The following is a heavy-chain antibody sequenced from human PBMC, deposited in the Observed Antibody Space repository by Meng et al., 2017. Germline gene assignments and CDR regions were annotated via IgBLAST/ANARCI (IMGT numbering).Heavy chain of an antibody. CDR1: GYTFTSYA. D-gene: IGHD3-22*01. J-gene: IGHJ4*02. Sequence: QVQLGQAGAEVKKPGASVKVSCKASGYTFTSYAMHWVRQDPGQRLEWMGWINAGNGNTKYSQKFQGRVTITRDTSASTAYMELSSLRSEDTAVYYCARDRQTYYYDSSGYFDYWGQGTLVTVSS. CDR2: INAGNGNT. CDR3: ARDRQTYYYDSSGYFDY. V-gene: IGHV1-3*01.